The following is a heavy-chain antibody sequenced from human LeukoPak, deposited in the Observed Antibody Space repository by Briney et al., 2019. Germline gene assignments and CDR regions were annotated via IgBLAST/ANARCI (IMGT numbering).Heavy chain of an antibody. V-gene: IGHV1-46*03. CDR2: INPSGGST. D-gene: IGHD2-15*01. J-gene: IGHJ4*02. CDR1: GYTFTSYG. Sequence: GASVKVSCKASGYTFTSYGISWVRQAPGQGLEWMGIINPSGGSTSYAQKFQGRVTMTRDTSTSTVYMELSSLRSEDTAVYYCARDPQVVVAATPPTYYFDYWGQGTLVTVSS. CDR3: ARDPQVVVAATPPTYYFDY.